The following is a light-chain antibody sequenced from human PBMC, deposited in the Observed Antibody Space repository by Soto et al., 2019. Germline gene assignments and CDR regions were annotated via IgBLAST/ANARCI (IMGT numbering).Light chain of an antibody. V-gene: IGKV1-33*01. CDR1: QDIRNY. Sequence: IHLTQSPSSLSASVGGRVTITCQASQDIRNYLNWYQQKPGKAPKLLIYDASNLETGVPSRFSGSGSGTDFTFTISSLQPEDIATYYCQQYDIRLTFGGGTKVDIK. J-gene: IGKJ4*01. CDR3: QQYDIRLT. CDR2: DAS.